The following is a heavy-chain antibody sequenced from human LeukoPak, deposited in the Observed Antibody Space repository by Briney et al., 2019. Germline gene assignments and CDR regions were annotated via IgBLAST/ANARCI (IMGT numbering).Heavy chain of an antibody. J-gene: IGHJ6*02. CDR2: IYPGDSDT. CDR3: ARGAAGTTPDYYYFGLDV. D-gene: IGHD1-7*01. V-gene: IGHV5-51*01. CDR1: GYRLTDYW. Sequence: GESLKISCKGSGYRLTDYWIGWVGQMPGKGLEWMGIIYPGDSDTRYGPSFQGQVTISADKSINTAHLQWSSLKASDTAMYYCARGAAGTTPDYYYFGLDVWGQGTTVRVSS.